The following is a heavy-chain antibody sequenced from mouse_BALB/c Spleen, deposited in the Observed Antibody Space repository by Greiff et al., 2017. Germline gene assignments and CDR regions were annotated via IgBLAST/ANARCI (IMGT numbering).Heavy chain of an antibody. CDR3: ARGGDLFDY. CDR2: IYPGDGDT. D-gene: IGHD3-3*01. J-gene: IGHJ2*01. V-gene: IGHV1-82*01. CDR1: GYAFSSSW. Sequence: QVQLKQSGPELVKPGASVKISCKASGYAFSSSWMNWVKQRPGQGLEWIGRIYPGDGDTNYNGKFKGKATLTADKSSSTAYMQLSSLTSVDSAVYFCARGGDLFDYWGQGTTLTVSS.